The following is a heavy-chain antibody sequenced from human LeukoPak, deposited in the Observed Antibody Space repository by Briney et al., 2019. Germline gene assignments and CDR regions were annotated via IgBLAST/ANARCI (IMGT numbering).Heavy chain of an antibody. D-gene: IGHD3-3*01. CDR3: ARDLKGVRYDFWSGYRGYNWFDP. J-gene: IGHJ5*02. CDR2: ISSSSSYI. Sequence: GGSLRLSCAASGFTFSSYSMNWVRQAPGKGLEWVSSISSSSSYIYYADSVKGRFTISRDNAKNSLYLQMNSLRAEDTAVYYCARDLKGVRYDFWSGYRGYNWFDPWGQGTLVTVSS. CDR1: GFTFSSYS. V-gene: IGHV3-21*01.